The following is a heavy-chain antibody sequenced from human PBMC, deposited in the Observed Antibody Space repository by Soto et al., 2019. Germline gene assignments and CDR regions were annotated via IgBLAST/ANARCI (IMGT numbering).Heavy chain of an antibody. J-gene: IGHJ6*02. V-gene: IGHV3-30-3*01. Sequence: GGSLRLSCAASGFTFSSYAMHWVRQAPGKGLEWVAVISYDGSNKYYADSVKGRFTISRDNSKNTLYLQMNSLRAEDTAVYYCARDMLAWPRDYYYGMDVWGQGTTVTVSS. CDR2: ISYDGSNK. CDR1: GFTFSSYA. D-gene: IGHD2-8*01. CDR3: ARDMLAWPRDYYYGMDV.